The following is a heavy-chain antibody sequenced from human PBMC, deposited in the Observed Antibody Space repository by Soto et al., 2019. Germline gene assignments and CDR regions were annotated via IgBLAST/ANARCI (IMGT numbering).Heavy chain of an antibody. D-gene: IGHD6-13*01. CDR2: ISYDGSNK. CDR1: GFTFSSYG. Sequence: PGGSLRLSCATSGFTFSSYGMHWVRQAPGKGLEWVAVISYDGSNKYYADSVKGRFTISRDNSKNTLYLQMNSLRAEDTAVYYCAKGGSSWYGQYFDDWGQGTLVTVSS. CDR3: AKGGSSWYGQYFDD. J-gene: IGHJ4*02. V-gene: IGHV3-30*18.